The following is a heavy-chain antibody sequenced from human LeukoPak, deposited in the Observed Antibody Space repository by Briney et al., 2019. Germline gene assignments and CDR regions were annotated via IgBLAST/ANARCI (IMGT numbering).Heavy chain of an antibody. Sequence: SETLSLTCTVSGASISSSSYYWVWIRQPPGKGLEWIGSIYYPGSTYYNPSLKSRVTISVDTSKNQFSLRLSSVTAADTAVYYCARNEMATISGDYWGQGTLVTVSS. D-gene: IGHD5-24*01. CDR2: IYYPGST. CDR3: ARNEMATISGDY. CDR1: GASISSSSYY. V-gene: IGHV4-39*01. J-gene: IGHJ4*02.